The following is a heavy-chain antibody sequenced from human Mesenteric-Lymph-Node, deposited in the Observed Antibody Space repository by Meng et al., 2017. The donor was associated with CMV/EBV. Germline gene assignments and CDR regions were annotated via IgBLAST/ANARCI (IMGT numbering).Heavy chain of an antibody. Sequence: GESLKISCAASGFTFSSYAMYWVRQAPGKGLEWVSTIGGTGGHAYYADSVMGRFTISRDNAKNSLYLQMNSLGAENTAVYYCARDHSRYCSSTSCYSGYYYYVMDVWGQGTTVTVSS. CDR1: GFTFSSYA. CDR3: ARDHSRYCSSTSCYSGYYYYVMDV. CDR2: IGGTGGHA. J-gene: IGHJ6*02. D-gene: IGHD2-2*01. V-gene: IGHV3-21*04.